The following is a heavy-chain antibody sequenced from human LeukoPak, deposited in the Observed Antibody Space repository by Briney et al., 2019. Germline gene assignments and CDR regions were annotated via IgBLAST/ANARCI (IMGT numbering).Heavy chain of an antibody. CDR1: GGSTSSSSYY. V-gene: IGHV4-39*07. CDR2: IYYSGST. D-gene: IGHD1-20*01. CDR3: XRXXDNWKGGWFDP. Sequence: SETLSXTCTVSGGSTSSSSYYWGWIRQPPGKGLEWIGSIYYSGSTYYNPSLKSRVTISVDTSKNQFSMKLRSVTAADRAVYXCXRXXDNWKGGWFDPWGQGTLVTVSS. J-gene: IGHJ5*02.